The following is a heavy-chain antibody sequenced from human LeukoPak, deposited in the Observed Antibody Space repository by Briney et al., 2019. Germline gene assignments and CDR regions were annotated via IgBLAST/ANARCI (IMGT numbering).Heavy chain of an antibody. CDR1: GFTFSNYA. CDR2: ISYDGTDK. J-gene: IGHJ4*02. D-gene: IGHD3-22*01. Sequence: GGSLRLSCAASGFTFSNYAMHWVRQAPGKGLEWVAVISYDGTDKYYADSVKGRFTISRDNSKNTLFLQMNSLRAEDTAVYYCARGHYYDSRPFDYWGQGTLVTVSS. CDR3: ARGHYYDSRPFDY. V-gene: IGHV3-30*03.